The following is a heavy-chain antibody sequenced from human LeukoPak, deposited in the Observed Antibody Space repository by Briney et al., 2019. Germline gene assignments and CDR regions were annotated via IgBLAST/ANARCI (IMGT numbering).Heavy chain of an antibody. J-gene: IGHJ4*02. CDR2: TNHSGST. CDR1: GGSFSGYY. Sequence: PSETLSLTCAVYGGSFSGYYWGWIRQPPGKGLEWIEETNHSGSTNYNPSLKSRVTISVDTSKNQFSLKLSSVTAADTAVYYCAREPRYDFWSGYYGYWGQGTLVTVSS. D-gene: IGHD3-3*01. CDR3: AREPRYDFWSGYYGY. V-gene: IGHV4-34*01.